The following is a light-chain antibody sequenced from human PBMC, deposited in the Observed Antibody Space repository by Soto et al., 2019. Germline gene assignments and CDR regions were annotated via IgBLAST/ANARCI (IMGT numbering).Light chain of an antibody. Sequence: QSVLTQPASVSGSPGQSITISCTGTRSDVGAYNYVSWYQQQPGKAPKLMIYEVTNRPSGVSNRFSGSKSGNTASLTFSGLQAEDEADYYGSSLTTSNTLVFGGATKLTVL. CDR2: EVT. CDR3: SSLTTSNTLV. CDR1: RSDVGAYNY. J-gene: IGLJ3*02. V-gene: IGLV2-14*01.